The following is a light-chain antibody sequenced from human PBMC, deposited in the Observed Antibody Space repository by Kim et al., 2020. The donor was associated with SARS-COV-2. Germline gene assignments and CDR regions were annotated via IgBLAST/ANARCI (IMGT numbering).Light chain of an antibody. Sequence: GGGTATPCGAGRRRGTSSLAWYQQKPGQAPRLLIFGATARATGIPDRFSGSGSGTDFTLTISRLEPEDFAVYYCQQFGSSPRTFGRGTKVDIK. CDR2: GAT. CDR1: RRRGTSS. J-gene: IGKJ1*01. CDR3: QQFGSSPRT. V-gene: IGKV3-20*01.